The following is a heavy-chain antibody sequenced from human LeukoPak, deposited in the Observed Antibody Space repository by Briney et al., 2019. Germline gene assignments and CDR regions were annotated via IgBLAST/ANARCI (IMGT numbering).Heavy chain of an antibody. CDR2: INPNSGGT. V-gene: IGHV1-2*02. J-gene: IGHJ6*02. CDR3: ARPQGYCTNGVCYSYYYYYGMDV. CDR1: GYTFTGYY. D-gene: IGHD2-8*01. Sequence: ASVKVSCKASGYTFTGYYMHWVRQAPGQGLEWMGWINPNSGGTNYAQKFQGRVTMTRDTSISTAYMELSRLRSDDTAVYYCARPQGYCTNGVCYSYYYYYGMDVWGQGTTVTVSS.